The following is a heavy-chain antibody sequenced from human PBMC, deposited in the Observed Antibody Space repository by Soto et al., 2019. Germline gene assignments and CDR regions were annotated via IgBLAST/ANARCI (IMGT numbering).Heavy chain of an antibody. CDR2: ISGSGGST. CDR3: AKDKGSGSYAYYNYGMDV. Sequence: GGSLRLSCAASGFTFSHYAMSWVRQAPGKGLEWASSISGSGGSTYYATTVKGRFTISRDNSKNTLYLQMNALRAEDTAVYYCAKDKGSGSYAYYNYGMDVWGPGTTVTVSS. J-gene: IGHJ6*02. V-gene: IGHV3-23*01. CDR1: GFTFSHYA. D-gene: IGHD3-22*01.